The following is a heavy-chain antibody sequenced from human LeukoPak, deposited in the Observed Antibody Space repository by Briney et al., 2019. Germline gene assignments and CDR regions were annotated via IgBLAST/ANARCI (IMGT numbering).Heavy chain of an antibody. CDR2: TYYRSKWYN. CDR3: SRSDGASDFDY. D-gene: IGHD5-24*01. CDR1: VDSVSSNRSS. Sequence: SQTLSLTCAISVDSVSSNRSSWTWISQSPSRGLDWLGRTYYRSKWYNDYAVSLKSRISINPDKSKHKFSLQLNSVTPEDTAVYCCSRSDGASDFDYWGQGTLVTVSS. V-gene: IGHV6-1*01. J-gene: IGHJ4*02.